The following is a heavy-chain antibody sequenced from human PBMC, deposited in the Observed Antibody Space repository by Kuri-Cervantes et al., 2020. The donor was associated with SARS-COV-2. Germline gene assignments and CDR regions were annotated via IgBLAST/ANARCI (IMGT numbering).Heavy chain of an antibody. CDR1: GGSISSYY. CDR3: ATGTSGEFYFDY. V-gene: IGHV4-4*07. Sequence: SETLSLTCTVSGGSISSYYWSWIRQPAGKGLEWIGRIYTSGSTNYNPSLKSRVTISVDTSKNQFSLKLNSVTAADTAVYYCATGTSGEFYFDYWGQGTLVTVSS. D-gene: IGHD1-1*01. CDR2: IYTSGST. J-gene: IGHJ4*02.